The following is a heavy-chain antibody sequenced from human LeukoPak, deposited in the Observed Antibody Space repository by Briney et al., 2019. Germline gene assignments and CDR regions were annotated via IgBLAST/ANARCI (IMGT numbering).Heavy chain of an antibody. V-gene: IGHV3-23*01. CDR2: ISGSGDGT. J-gene: IGHJ4*02. Sequence: GGSLRLSCAPSGFAFSNYAMSWVRQAPGKGLEWVSGISGSGDGTYYGDSVKGRFTISRDNSKNTLYLQMNSLRAEDTAVYYCAKEKQRNFDYWGQGTLVTVSS. CDR1: GFAFSNYA. CDR3: AKEKQRNFDY.